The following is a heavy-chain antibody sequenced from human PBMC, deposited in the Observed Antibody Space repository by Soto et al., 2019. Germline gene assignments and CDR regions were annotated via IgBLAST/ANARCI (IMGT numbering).Heavy chain of an antibody. D-gene: IGHD3-22*01. Sequence: GVSLRLSCAASGFTFSSYAMHWIRHAPGKGLEWVAVISYDGSNKYYADSVKGRFAISRDNSKDTLYLQMNSLRAEDTAVYYCARVPGMDYDSSYLDYWGQGTLVTVSS. CDR3: ARVPGMDYDSSYLDY. CDR2: ISYDGSNK. V-gene: IGHV3-30*09. J-gene: IGHJ4*02. CDR1: GFTFSSYA.